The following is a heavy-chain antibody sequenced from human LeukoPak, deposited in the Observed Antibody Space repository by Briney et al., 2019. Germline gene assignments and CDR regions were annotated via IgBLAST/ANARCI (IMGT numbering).Heavy chain of an antibody. D-gene: IGHD3-10*01. J-gene: IGHJ6*03. CDR2: ISSSGSTI. CDR3: ARVYGSGSLDYYYMDV. CDR1: GFTFSDYY. V-gene: IGHV3-11*04. Sequence: GGSLRLSCAASGFTFSDYYMSWIRQAPGKGLEWVSYISSSGSTIYYADSVKGRFTISRDNAKNSLYLQMNSLRAEDTAVYYCARVYGSGSLDYYYMDVWGKGTTVTISS.